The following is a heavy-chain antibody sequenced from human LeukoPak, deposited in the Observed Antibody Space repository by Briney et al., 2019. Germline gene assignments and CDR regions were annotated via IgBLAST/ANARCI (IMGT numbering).Heavy chain of an antibody. V-gene: IGHV4-34*01. J-gene: IGHJ6*03. Sequence: SETLSLTCAVYGGSFSGYYWSWIRQPPGKGLEWIGEINHSGSTNYNPSLKSRVTIPVDTSKNQFSLKLSSVTAADTAVYYCARHVSFRAPKGGDVWGKGTTVTISS. CDR1: GGSFSGYY. CDR3: ARHVSFRAPKGGDV. D-gene: IGHD3-10*01. CDR2: INHSGST.